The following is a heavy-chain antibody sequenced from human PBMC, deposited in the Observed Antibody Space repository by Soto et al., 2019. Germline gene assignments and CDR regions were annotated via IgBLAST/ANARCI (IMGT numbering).Heavy chain of an antibody. CDR2: INNKGSHT. CDR3: AKGGRQWLVTSDFNY. J-gene: IGHJ4*01. D-gene: IGHD6-19*01. CDR1: GFTFGNYA. V-gene: IGHV3-23*01. Sequence: GESLRLSCAASGFTFGNYAMTWVRQAPGKGLEWVSTINNKGSHTYYADSVKGRFTISRDNSKNTLSLHMNSLRADDTAMYYCAKGGRQWLVTSDFNYWGRGALVTVSS.